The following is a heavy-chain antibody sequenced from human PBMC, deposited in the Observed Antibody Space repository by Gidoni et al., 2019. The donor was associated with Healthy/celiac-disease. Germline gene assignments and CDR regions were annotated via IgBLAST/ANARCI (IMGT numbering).Heavy chain of an antibody. Sequence: QVQLVESGGGVVQPGRSLRLSCAASGFTFSSYAMHWVRQAPGKGLEWVAVISYDGSNKYYADSVKGRFTISRDNSKNTLYLQMNSLRAEDTAVYYCASLTGDSDYWGQGTLVTVSS. D-gene: IGHD7-27*01. V-gene: IGHV3-30-3*01. CDR3: ASLTGDSDY. CDR1: GFTFSSYA. J-gene: IGHJ4*02. CDR2: ISYDGSNK.